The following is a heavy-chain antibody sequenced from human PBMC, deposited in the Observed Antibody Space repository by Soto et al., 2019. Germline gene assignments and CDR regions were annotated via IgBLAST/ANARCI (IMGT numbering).Heavy chain of an antibody. V-gene: IGHV1-69*06. D-gene: IGHD1-26*01. CDR2: IIPIFGTA. Sequence: QVQLVQSGAEVKKPGSSVKVSCTASGGTFSSYAISWVRQAPGQGLEWMGGIIPIFGTANYAQKFQGRVTITADKSTSTAYMELSSLRSEDTAVYYCARVERSGSYQAYYYYGMDVWGQGTTVTVSS. J-gene: IGHJ6*02. CDR1: GGTFSSYA. CDR3: ARVERSGSYQAYYYYGMDV.